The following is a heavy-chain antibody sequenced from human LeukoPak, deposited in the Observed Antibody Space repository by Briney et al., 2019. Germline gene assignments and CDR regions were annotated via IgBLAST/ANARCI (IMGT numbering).Heavy chain of an antibody. CDR1: GFSLSRYW. D-gene: IGHD6-13*01. CDR3: AKMIAAAEQACDY. Sequence: GGSLRLSCAASGFSLSRYWMSWVRQAPGKGLEWVANMKQDGSEKKYVDSVKGRFTISRDNSKNTLYLQMNSLRAEDTAVYYCAKMIAAAEQACDYWGQGTLVTVSS. J-gene: IGHJ4*02. V-gene: IGHV3-7*01. CDR2: MKQDGSEK.